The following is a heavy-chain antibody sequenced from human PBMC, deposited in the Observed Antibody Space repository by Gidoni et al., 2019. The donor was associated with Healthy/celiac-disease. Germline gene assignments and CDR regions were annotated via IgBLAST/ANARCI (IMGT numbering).Heavy chain of an antibody. V-gene: IGHV4-61*02. CDR3: ARESAADTAMVIDPDY. J-gene: IGHJ4*02. D-gene: IGHD5-18*01. Sequence: QVQLQESGPGLVTPSQTLSLTCTVSAGSISSGSYYWSWLRQPAGKGLEWIGRIYTSGSTNYNPSLKSRVTISVDTSKNQFSLKLSSVTAADTAVYYCARESAADTAMVIDPDYWGQGTLVTVSS. CDR1: AGSISSGSYY. CDR2: IYTSGST.